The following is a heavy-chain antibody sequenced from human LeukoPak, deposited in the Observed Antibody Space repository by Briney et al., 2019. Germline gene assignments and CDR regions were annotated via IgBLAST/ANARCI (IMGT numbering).Heavy chain of an antibody. D-gene: IGHD2-2*01. V-gene: IGHV3-30*18. Sequence: PGRSLRLSCAASGFTLISYGMHWVRQAPGKGLEWVAVISYDGSNKYYADSVKGRFTISRDNSKNTLYLQMNSLRAEDTAVYYCAKEYCSSTSCYFDYWGQGTLVTVSS. J-gene: IGHJ4*02. CDR3: AKEYCSSTSCYFDY. CDR1: GFTLISYG. CDR2: ISYDGSNK.